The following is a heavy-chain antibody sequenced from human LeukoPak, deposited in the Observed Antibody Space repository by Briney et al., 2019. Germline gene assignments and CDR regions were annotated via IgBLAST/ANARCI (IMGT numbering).Heavy chain of an antibody. D-gene: IGHD3-16*01. CDR2: IIPIFGTA. CDR3: ARVSVATDDDYYYYYMDV. V-gene: IGHV1-69*06. Sequence: SVKVSCKASGGTFSSYAISWVRQAPGQGLEWMGGIIPIFGTANYAQKFQGRVTITADKSTSTAYMELSSLRSEDTAVYYCARVSVATDDDYYYYYMDVWGKGTTVTISS. CDR1: GGTFSSYA. J-gene: IGHJ6*03.